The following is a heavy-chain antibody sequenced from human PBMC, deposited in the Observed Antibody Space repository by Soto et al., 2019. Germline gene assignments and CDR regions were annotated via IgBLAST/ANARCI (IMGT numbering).Heavy chain of an antibody. J-gene: IGHJ6*03. CDR2: ISAYNGNT. Sequence: ASVKVSCKASGYTFTSYGISWVRQAPGQGLEWMGWISAYNGNTNYARKLQGRVTMTTDTSTSTAQMKLKSLRSDDTAVYYYARDSSANLGSWVYYYYMDVWGKGTTVTVSS. CDR1: GYTFTSYG. D-gene: IGHD6-6*01. V-gene: IGHV1-18*01. CDR3: ARDSSANLGSWVYYYYMDV.